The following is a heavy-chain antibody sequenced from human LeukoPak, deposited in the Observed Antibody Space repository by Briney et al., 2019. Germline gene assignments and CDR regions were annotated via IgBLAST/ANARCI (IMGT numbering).Heavy chain of an antibody. CDR1: GFTFSSFA. J-gene: IGHJ4*02. V-gene: IGHV3-30*04. Sequence: GGSLRLSCAASGFTFSSFALHWVRQAPGKGLEWVAVISYDGSNKYYGDSVKGRFTISRDNSKNTLFLQMNSLRAEDTAIYYCARGGGRPVAGFDYWGQGTLVTVSS. D-gene: IGHD6-19*01. CDR3: ARGGGRPVAGFDY. CDR2: ISYDGSNK.